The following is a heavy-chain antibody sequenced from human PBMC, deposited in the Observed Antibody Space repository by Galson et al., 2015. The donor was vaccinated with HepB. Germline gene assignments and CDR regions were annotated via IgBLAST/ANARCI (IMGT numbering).Heavy chain of an antibody. CDR2: ISNSGTNT. J-gene: IGHJ4*02. CDR3: ARVADAAYGDDSRFDY. Sequence: SLRLSCAASGFTFSGYYMRWIRQAPGQGLEWVSYISNSGTNTNYADSVRGRFTISRDNAKNTLYLQINSLRAEDTAVDYCARVADAAYGDDSRFDYWGQGTMVTVSS. D-gene: IGHD4-17*01. CDR1: GFTFSGYY. V-gene: IGHV3-11*06.